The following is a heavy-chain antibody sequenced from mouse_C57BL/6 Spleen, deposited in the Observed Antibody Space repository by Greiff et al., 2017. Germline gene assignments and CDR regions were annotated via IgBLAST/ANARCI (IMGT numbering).Heavy chain of an antibody. D-gene: IGHD2-5*01. J-gene: IGHJ1*03. CDR1: GFSLTSYG. CDR3: ARHRDSNYDWYFDV. CDR2: IWSDGST. V-gene: IGHV2-6-1*01. Sequence: VQLKESGPGLVAPSQSLSITCTVSGFSLTSYGVHWVRQPPGKGLEWLVVIWSDGSTTYNSALKSRLSISKDNSKSQVFLKMNSLQTDDTAMYYCARHRDSNYDWYFDVWGTGTTVTVSS.